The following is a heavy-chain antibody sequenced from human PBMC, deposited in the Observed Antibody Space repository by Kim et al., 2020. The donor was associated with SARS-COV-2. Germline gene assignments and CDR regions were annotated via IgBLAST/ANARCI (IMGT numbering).Heavy chain of an antibody. J-gene: IGHJ4*02. Sequence: GGSLRLSCVASGFIFSDFEMNWVRQTPGRGLEWVSFITRNGFSTHYTESVKGRFIISRDNAERSLHLQMNNLRDEDPGVYYCARYSLSPFDDWGQGTPVTVSS. CDR1: GFIFSDFE. V-gene: IGHV3-48*03. CDR2: ITRNGFST. D-gene: IGHD2-15*01. CDR3: ARYSLSPFDD.